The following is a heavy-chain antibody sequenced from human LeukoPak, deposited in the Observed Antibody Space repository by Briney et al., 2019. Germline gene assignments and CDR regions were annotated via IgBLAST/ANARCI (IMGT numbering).Heavy chain of an antibody. CDR3: ARGELRFLEWFEGPIDY. V-gene: IGHV3-21*01. Sequence: NPGGSLRLSCAASGFTFSSYSMNWVRQAPGKGLEWVSSISSSSSYIYYADSVKGRFTISRDDAKNSLYLQMNSLRAEHTAVYYCARGELRFLEWFEGPIDYWGQGTLVTVSS. CDR2: ISSSSSYI. D-gene: IGHD3-3*01. CDR1: GFTFSSYS. J-gene: IGHJ4*02.